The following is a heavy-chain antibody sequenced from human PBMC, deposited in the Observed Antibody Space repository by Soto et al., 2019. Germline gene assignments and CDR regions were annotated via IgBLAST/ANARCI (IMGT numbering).Heavy chain of an antibody. CDR3: ATALAGTYVY. V-gene: IGHV1-24*01. J-gene: IGHJ4*02. CDR2: FDPEDGET. Sequence: ASVKVSCKVSGYTVTDLSMHWVRQAPGRGLEWMGGFDPEDGETIYAQKFQGRVTMTEDTSTDTAYMDLSSLRSEDTAVYYCATALAGTYVYWGQGTLVTVSS. CDR1: GYTVTDLS. D-gene: IGHD6-19*01.